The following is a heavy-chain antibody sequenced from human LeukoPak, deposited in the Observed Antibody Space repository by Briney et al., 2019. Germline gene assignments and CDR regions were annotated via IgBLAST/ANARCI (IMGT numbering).Heavy chain of an antibody. V-gene: IGHV3-23*01. CDR2: ISDSGGST. D-gene: IGHD6-13*01. Sequence: GGSLRLSCAASGFTFNNYAMSWVRQAPGKGLEWVSSISDSGGSTYYADSVKGRFSISRDFSKSTLYLQMSSLRAEDTAVYYCWPSSSWSFWGQGTLVTVSS. CDR1: GFTFNNYA. CDR3: WPSSSWSF. J-gene: IGHJ4*02.